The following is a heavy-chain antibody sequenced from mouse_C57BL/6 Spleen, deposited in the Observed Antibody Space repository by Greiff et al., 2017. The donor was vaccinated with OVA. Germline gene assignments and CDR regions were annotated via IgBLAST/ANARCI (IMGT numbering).Heavy chain of an antibody. V-gene: IGHV1-47*01. CDR1: GYTFTTYP. D-gene: IGHD1-1*01. CDR3: ERGDDGSSYDWYFDV. CDR2: FHPYNDDT. J-gene: IGHJ1*03. Sequence: QVQLQQSGAELVKPGASVKMSCKASGYTFTTYPIEWMKQNHGKSLEWIGNFHPYNDDTKYNEKFKGKATLTVEKSSSTVYLELSRLTSDDSAVEDGERGDDGSSYDWYFDVWGTGTTVTVSA.